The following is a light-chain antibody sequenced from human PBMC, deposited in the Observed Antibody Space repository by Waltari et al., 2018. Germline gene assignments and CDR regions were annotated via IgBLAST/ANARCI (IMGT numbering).Light chain of an antibody. J-gene: IGLJ3*02. V-gene: IGLV3-21*02. Sequence: SYVLTQPPSVSVAPGQTARLTCGGENSGSKSVHWYQQRPGQAPVLVVSDDTDRPSGIPERFSDSNSGNTATLTISRVEAGDEADYYCQVWDSSSDHLWVFGGGTKLTVL. CDR2: DDT. CDR3: QVWDSSSDHLWV. CDR1: NSGSKS.